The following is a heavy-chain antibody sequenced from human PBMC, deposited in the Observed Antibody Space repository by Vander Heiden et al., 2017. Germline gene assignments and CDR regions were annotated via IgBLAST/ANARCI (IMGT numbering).Heavy chain of an antibody. J-gene: IGHJ4*02. CDR3: ARDRTMGYYFDY. CDR2: ISISGNTI. V-gene: IGHV3-48*02. CDR1: GFTFMDYS. Sequence: EVQLGESGGGLVQPGGSLRLSCAASGFTFMDYSMNWVRQAPGKGLECVSFISISGNTIYYADSVEGRFTISRDNAKSSLYLQVNRLRDEDTAVYYCARDRTMGYYFDYWGPGTLVTVSS.